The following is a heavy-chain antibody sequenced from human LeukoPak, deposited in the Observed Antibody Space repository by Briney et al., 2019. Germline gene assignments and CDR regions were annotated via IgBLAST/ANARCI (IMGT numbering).Heavy chain of an antibody. CDR2: ISGSGGST. CDR1: GFTFSSYA. CDR3: AKDRRSSSSFRYYFDY. D-gene: IGHD6-6*01. Sequence: PGGSLRLSCAASGFTFSSYAMSWVRQAPGKGLEWVSAISGSGGSTYYADSVKGRFTISRDNSKNTLYLQMNSLRAEDTAVYYCAKDRRSSSSFRYYFDYWGQGTLVTVSS. J-gene: IGHJ4*02. V-gene: IGHV3-23*01.